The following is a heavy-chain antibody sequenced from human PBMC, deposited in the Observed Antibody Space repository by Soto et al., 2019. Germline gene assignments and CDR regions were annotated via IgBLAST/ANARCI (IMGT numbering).Heavy chain of an antibody. D-gene: IGHD6-19*01. CDR1: GFTFRDYA. CDR2: VSHDGRNT. J-gene: IGHJ4*02. V-gene: IGHV3-30*18. CDR3: AKGGRQWLVTSDFNY. Sequence: GGPLRHSYAVSGFTFRDYAMHWVRQAQGKGLEWVAVVSHDGRNTHYADSVKGRFTISRDSSKNTVSLEMTSLRAEDTAVYYCAKGGRQWLVTSDFNYWGQGALVTVSS.